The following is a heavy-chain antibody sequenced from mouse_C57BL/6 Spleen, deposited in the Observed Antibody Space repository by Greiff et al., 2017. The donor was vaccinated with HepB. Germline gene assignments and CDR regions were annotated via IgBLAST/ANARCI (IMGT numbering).Heavy chain of an antibody. Sequence: VQLQQSGAELVRPGASVTLSCKASGYTFTDYEMHWVKQTPVHGLEWIGAIDPETGGTAYNQKFKGKAILTADKSSSTAYIELRSLTSEDSAVYYCTRDYSNSWFAYWGQGTLVTVSA. CDR1: GYTFTDYE. CDR2: IDPETGGT. J-gene: IGHJ3*01. V-gene: IGHV1-15*01. CDR3: TRDYSNSWFAY. D-gene: IGHD2-5*01.